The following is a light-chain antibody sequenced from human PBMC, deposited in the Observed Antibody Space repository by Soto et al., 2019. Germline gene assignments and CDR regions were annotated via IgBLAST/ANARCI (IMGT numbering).Light chain of an antibody. Sequence: EIVMTQSPATLSVSPGGRATLSCRASQSISDTLAWYQQKPGQAPRLLIHGASTRATGFPARFSGSGSGTDFTLTISSLQSEDFAVYYCQQYYSNPRTFGQGTKVEIK. CDR1: QSISDT. V-gene: IGKV3-15*01. J-gene: IGKJ1*01. CDR3: QQYYSNPRT. CDR2: GAS.